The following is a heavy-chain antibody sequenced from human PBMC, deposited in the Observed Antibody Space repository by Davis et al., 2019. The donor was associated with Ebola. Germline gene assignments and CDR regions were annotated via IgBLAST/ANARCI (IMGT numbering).Heavy chain of an antibody. CDR3: ARGGAFDY. V-gene: IGHV4-59*01. CDR1: GGSISSYY. Sequence: MPSETLSLTCTVSGGSISSYYWNWIRQPPGKGLEWIGYIYYDGSTSYNPSLKSRVTISVDTSKNQFSLTLRSVTAADTAVYYCARGGAFDYWGRGTLITVSS. D-gene: IGHD3-10*01. CDR2: IYYDGST. J-gene: IGHJ4*02.